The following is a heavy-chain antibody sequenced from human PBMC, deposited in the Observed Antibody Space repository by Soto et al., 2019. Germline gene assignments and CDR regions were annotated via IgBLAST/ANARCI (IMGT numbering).Heavy chain of an antibody. Sequence: EVQLLDSGGGLGQSGGSLRLSCAASGFSFYTYAMTWVRQAPGKGLEWVSSISASGTQTYYADSVKGRFTISRDNSRNGVYLQMNSLRVEDTAVYYCAKGGGSGYFAYHYIDVWGKGTTVTVSS. CDR1: GFSFYTYA. J-gene: IGHJ6*03. CDR2: ISASGTQT. D-gene: IGHD3-3*01. V-gene: IGHV3-23*01. CDR3: AKGGGSGYFAYHYIDV.